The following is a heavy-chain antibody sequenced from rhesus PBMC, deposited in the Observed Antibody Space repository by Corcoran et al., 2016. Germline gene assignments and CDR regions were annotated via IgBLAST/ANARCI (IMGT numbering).Heavy chain of an antibody. Sequence: QLQLQESGPGLVKPSETLSVTCAVSGDSISSSYWSWIRQAPGKGLEWIGYIYGSDDSTNHNPPLKSRVPLSVDTSKNQLSLKLSSVTAADTAVYYCAMRTGTTGFDYWGQGVLVTVSS. CDR2: IYGSDDST. V-gene: IGHV4-169*01. CDR1: GDSISSSY. CDR3: AMRTGTTGFDY. D-gene: IGHD1-26*01. J-gene: IGHJ4*01.